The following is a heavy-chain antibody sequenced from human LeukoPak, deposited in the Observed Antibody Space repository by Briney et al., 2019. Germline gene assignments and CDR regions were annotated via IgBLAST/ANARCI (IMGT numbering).Heavy chain of an antibody. CDR2: INAGNGNT. V-gene: IGHV1-3*01. Sequence: AXVKVSCKASGYTFTSYAMHWVRQAPGQRLEWMGWINAGNGNTKYSQKFQGRVTITRDTSASTAYMELSSLRSEDTAVYYCAREGLIGYSHPCDPWGQGTLVTVSS. CDR1: GYTFTSYA. CDR3: AREGLIGYSHPCDP. J-gene: IGHJ5*02. D-gene: IGHD4-11*01.